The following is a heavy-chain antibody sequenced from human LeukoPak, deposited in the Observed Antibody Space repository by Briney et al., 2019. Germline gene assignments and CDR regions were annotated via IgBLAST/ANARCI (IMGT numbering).Heavy chain of an antibody. CDR2: ISGSGGST. J-gene: IGHJ4*02. Sequence: PGGSLRLSCAASGFTFSSYAMSWVRQAPGKGLEWVSAISGSGGSTYYADSVKGRFTISRDNSKNTLYLQMNSLRAEDTAVYYCAKARGSHYYDSSGPFDYWGQGTLVTVSS. CDR1: GFTFSSYA. V-gene: IGHV3-23*01. D-gene: IGHD3-22*01. CDR3: AKARGSHYYDSSGPFDY.